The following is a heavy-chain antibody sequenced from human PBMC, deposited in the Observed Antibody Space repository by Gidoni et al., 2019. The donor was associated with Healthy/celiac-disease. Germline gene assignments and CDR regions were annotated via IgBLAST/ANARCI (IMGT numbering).Heavy chain of an antibody. CDR1: GGSLSSYY. V-gene: IGHV4-59*01. CDR2: IYYRGST. J-gene: IGHJ3*02. Sequence: QVQLQESGTGRGKPSETLSLTCTVSGGSLSSYYWSWIRQPPGKGLEWIGYIYYRGSTNYTPSLKIRVTISVHTSTNQFSLKLSSVTAADTAVYYCARYYYQIYAFDIWGQGTMVTVSS. CDR3: ARYYYQIYAFDI. D-gene: IGHD3-9*01.